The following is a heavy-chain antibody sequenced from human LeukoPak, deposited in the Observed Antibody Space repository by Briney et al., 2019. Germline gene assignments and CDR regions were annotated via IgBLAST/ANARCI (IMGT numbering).Heavy chain of an antibody. CDR1: GFTFSTYN. D-gene: IGHD1-7*01. Sequence: GSLRLSCAASGFTFSTYNMNWVRQAPGKGLEWVSSTSSTSSYIYYADSVKGRFTISRDNAKNSLYLQMNSLRADDTAVYYCARDRDWNSGFDYWGQGTLVTVSS. V-gene: IGHV3-21*01. CDR3: ARDRDWNSGFDY. J-gene: IGHJ4*02. CDR2: TSSTSSYI.